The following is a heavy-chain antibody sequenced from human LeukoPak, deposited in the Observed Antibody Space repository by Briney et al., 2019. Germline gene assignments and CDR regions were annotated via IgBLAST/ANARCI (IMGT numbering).Heavy chain of an antibody. J-gene: IGHJ4*02. Sequence: PSETLSLTCTVSGGSISSYSWSWIRQPPGKGLEWIGYMYYSGSIKYNPSLKSRVTISVDTSKNQFSLKLSSVTAADTAVYYCASLRTHSSGRFYFDYWGQGFLVTVSS. CDR1: GGSISSYS. CDR3: ASLRTHSSGRFYFDY. D-gene: IGHD6-19*01. V-gene: IGHV4-59*01. CDR2: MYYSGSI.